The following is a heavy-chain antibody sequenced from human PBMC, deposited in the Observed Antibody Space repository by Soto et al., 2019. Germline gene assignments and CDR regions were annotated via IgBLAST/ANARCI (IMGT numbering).Heavy chain of an antibody. V-gene: IGHV3-23*01. CDR3: ANLDSSGYFPFQH. CDR2: ISGSGGST. Sequence: GGSLRLSCAASGITFSSYAMSWVRQAPGKGLEWVSTISGSGGSTYYADSVKGRFTISRDNSKNTLYLQMNSLRAEDTAVYYCANLDSSGYFPFQHWGQGTLVTVS. D-gene: IGHD3-22*01. CDR1: GITFSSYA. J-gene: IGHJ1*01.